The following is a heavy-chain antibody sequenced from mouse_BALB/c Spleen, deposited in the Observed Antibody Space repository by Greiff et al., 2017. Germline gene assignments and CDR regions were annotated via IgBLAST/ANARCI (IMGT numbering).Heavy chain of an antibody. V-gene: IGHV5-17*02. CDR3: ARSSSYGSSYGWYFDV. CDR1: GFTFSSFG. CDR2: ISSGSSTI. Sequence: EVQLVESGGGLVQPGGSRKLSCAASGFTFSSFGMHWVRQAPEKGLEWVAYISSGSSTIYYADTVKGRFTISRDNPKNTLFLQMTSLRSEDTAMYYCARSSSYGSSYGWYFDVWGAGTTVTVSS. J-gene: IGHJ1*01. D-gene: IGHD1-1*01.